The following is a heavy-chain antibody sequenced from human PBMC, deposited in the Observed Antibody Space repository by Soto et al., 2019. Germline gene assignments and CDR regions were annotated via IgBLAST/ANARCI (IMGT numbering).Heavy chain of an antibody. CDR3: AREGSSGWNGLNWFDP. Sequence: EVQLVESGGGLVQPGGSLRLSCAASGFTFSSYSMNWVRQAPGKGLEWVSYISSSSSTIYYADSVKGRFTISRDNAKNSLYRQMHSLRAEDTAVYYCAREGSSGWNGLNWFDPWGQGTLVTVSS. J-gene: IGHJ5*02. CDR2: ISSSSSTI. V-gene: IGHV3-48*01. CDR1: GFTFSSYS. D-gene: IGHD6-19*01.